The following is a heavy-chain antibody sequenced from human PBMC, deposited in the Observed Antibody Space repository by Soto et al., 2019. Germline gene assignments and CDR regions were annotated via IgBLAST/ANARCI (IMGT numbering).Heavy chain of an antibody. J-gene: IGHJ5*02. V-gene: IGHV4-30-4*01. CDR3: ARGGDTAMAEFDP. D-gene: IGHD5-18*01. CDR1: GGSISSGDYY. Sequence: SETLSLTCTVSGGSISSGDYYWSWSRQPPGKGLEWIGYIYYSGSTYYNPSLKSRVTISVDTSKNQFSLKLSSVTAADTAVYYCARGGDTAMAEFDPWGQGNLVTVS. CDR2: IYYSGST.